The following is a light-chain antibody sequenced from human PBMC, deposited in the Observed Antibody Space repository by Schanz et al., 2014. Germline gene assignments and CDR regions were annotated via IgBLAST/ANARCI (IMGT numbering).Light chain of an antibody. J-gene: IGLJ3*02. CDR2: DVS. CDR1: SSDVGGYNF. V-gene: IGLV2-11*01. Sequence: QSALTQPASVSGSPGQSITISCTGTSSDVGGYNFVSWYQQHPGKAPKLMIYDVSKRPSGVRDRFSGSKSGNTASLTISGLQAEDEADYYCCSYAGTYTWVFGGGTKVTVL. CDR3: CSYAGTYTWV.